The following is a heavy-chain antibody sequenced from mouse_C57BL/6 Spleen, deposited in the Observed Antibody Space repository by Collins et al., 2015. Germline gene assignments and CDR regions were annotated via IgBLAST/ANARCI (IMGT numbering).Heavy chain of an antibody. D-gene: IGHD1-1*01. CDR2: IDPSDSET. V-gene: IGHV1-52*01. J-gene: IGHJ3*01. CDR1: GYTFTSYW. Sequence: QVQLQQPGAELVRPGSSVKLSCKASGYTFTSYWMHWVKQRPIQGLEWIGNIDPSDSETHYNQKFKDKATLTVDKSSSTAYMQLSSLTSEDSAVYYCARGGNAVGFAYWGQGTLVTVSA. CDR3: ARGGNAVGFAY.